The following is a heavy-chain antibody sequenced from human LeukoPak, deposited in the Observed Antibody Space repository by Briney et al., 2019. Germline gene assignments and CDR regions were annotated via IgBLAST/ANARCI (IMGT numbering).Heavy chain of an antibody. CDR3: ARGYSYGPHYFDY. CDR2: IKQDGREK. D-gene: IGHD5-18*01. CDR1: GFTFSSYW. Sequence: GSLRLSFAASGFTFSSYWMSWVRQAPGKGLEWVANIKQDGREKYYVDSVKGRFTISRDNAKKSLYLQMNSLRAEVTAVYYCARGYSYGPHYFDYWGQGTLVTVSS. J-gene: IGHJ4*02. V-gene: IGHV3-7*01.